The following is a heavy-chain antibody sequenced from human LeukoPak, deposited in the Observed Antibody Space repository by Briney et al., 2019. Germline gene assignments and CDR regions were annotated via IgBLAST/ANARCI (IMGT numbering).Heavy chain of an antibody. J-gene: IGHJ4*02. CDR3: ARSLDVDIVATTHFDY. D-gene: IGHD5-12*01. Sequence: SVKVSCKASGGTFSSYAISWVRQAPGQGLEWVGGIIPIFGTANYAQKFQGRVTITADESTSTAYMELSSLRSEDTAVYYCARSLDVDIVATTHFDYWGQGTLVTVSS. CDR1: GGTFSSYA. V-gene: IGHV1-69*13. CDR2: IIPIFGTA.